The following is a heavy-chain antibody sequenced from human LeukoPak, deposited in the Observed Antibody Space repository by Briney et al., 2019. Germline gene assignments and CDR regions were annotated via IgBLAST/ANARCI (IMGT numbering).Heavy chain of an antibody. CDR2: IKSKTDGGTT. D-gene: IGHD5-12*01. V-gene: IGHV3-15*01. J-gene: IGHJ4*02. CDR3: TTTDIVATIPVYYFDY. CDR1: GFSFSTYW. Sequence: GGSLRLSCAASGFSFSTYWMSWVRQAPGKGLEWVGRIKSKTDGGTTDYAAPVKGRFTISRDDSKNTLYLQMNSLKTEDTAVYYCTTTDIVATIPVYYFDYWGQGTLVTVSS.